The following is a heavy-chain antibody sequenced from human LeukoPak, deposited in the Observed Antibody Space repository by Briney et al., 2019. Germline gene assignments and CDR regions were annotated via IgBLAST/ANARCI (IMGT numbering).Heavy chain of an antibody. CDR2: INHVGNT. V-gene: IGHV4-34*01. CDR3: ARGRYKGVIRGLNLRPNHYTYMDV. CDR1: GESFSGYF. Sequence: SETLSLTCAVYGESFSGYFWTWIRQPPGKGLEWIREINHVGNTNYNPSLKSRVTISVDKSKNQFSLKLNSVTAADTAVYYCARGRYKGVIRGLNLRPNHYTYMDVWGKGTTVTVSS. D-gene: IGHD3-10*01. J-gene: IGHJ6*03.